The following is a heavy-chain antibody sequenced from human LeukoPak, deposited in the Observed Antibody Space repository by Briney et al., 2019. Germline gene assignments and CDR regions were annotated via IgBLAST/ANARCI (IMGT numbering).Heavy chain of an antibody. Sequence: NPSQTLSLTCTVSGASISSTSYCWGWIRQPAGKGLEWIGHIHTSGSANYNPSLKSRVTISVDTSKNQFSLKLSSVTAADTAVYYCARHTWQWLPFDDWGQGTQVTISS. CDR1: GASISSTSYC. D-gene: IGHD5-12*01. CDR2: IHTSGSA. CDR3: ARHTWQWLPFDD. J-gene: IGHJ4*02. V-gene: IGHV4-61*09.